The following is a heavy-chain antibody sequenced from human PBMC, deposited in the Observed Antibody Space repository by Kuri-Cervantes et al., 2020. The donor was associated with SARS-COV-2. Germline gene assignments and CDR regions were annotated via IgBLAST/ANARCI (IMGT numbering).Heavy chain of an antibody. V-gene: IGHV7-4-1*02. CDR2: INTNTGNP. Sequence: ASVKVSCKASGYTFTSYAMNWVRQAPGQGLEWMGWINTNTGNPTYAQGLTGRFVFSFDTSVSTAYLQISSLKAEDTAVHYCSRRGVAGNGPYGMDVWGQGTMVTVSS. D-gene: IGHD6-19*01. CDR1: GYTFTSYA. CDR3: SRRGVAGNGPYGMDV. J-gene: IGHJ6*02.